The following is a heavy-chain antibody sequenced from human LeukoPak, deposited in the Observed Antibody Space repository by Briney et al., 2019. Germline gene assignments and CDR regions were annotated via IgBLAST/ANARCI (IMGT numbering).Heavy chain of an antibody. V-gene: IGHV3-30*18. D-gene: IGHD5-12*01. CDR3: AKADIVATWSFDY. CDR2: ISYDGSNK. J-gene: IGHJ4*02. Sequence: PGGSLRLSCAASGFTFSSYGMHWVRQAPGKGLEWVAVISYDGSNKYYADSVKGRFTISRDYSKNTLYLQMNSLRAEDTAVYYCAKADIVATWSFDYWGQGTLVTVSS. CDR1: GFTFSSYG.